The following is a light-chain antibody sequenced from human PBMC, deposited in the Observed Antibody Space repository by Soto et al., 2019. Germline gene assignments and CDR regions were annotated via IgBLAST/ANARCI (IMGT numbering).Light chain of an antibody. V-gene: IGKV1-5*03. CDR2: KVS. J-gene: IGKJ1*01. CDR1: QSISPW. Sequence: DIRMTQSPSTLSASLGDRVTITCRARQSISPWLAWYQQKRGKAPKILIYKVSNLESGVPSRFSGRASGTEFTLTISSLQPDDFATYYCQQYSSYSTFGQGTKVDIK. CDR3: QQYSSYST.